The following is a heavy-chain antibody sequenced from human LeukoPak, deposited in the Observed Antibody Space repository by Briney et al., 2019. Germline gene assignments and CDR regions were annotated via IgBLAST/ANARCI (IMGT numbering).Heavy chain of an antibody. Sequence: SETLSLTCTVSGGSISSYYWSWIRQPAGKGLEWIGRIYTSGSTNYNPSLKSRVTMSVDTSKDQFSLKLSSVTAADTAVYYCARDMEWLFAPAFDYWGQGTLVTVSS. D-gene: IGHD3-3*01. CDR1: GGSISSYY. CDR2: IYTSGST. J-gene: IGHJ4*02. CDR3: ARDMEWLFAPAFDY. V-gene: IGHV4-4*07.